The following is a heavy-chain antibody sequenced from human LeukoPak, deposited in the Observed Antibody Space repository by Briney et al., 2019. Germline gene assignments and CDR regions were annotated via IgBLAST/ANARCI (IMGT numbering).Heavy chain of an antibody. CDR3: AREKGPKLLWFGEPSYWFDP. CDR1: GGSISSYY. D-gene: IGHD3-10*01. V-gene: IGHV4-4*07. J-gene: IGHJ5*02. CDR2: IYTSGCT. Sequence: SETLSLTCTVSGGSISSYYWSWIRQPAGKGLEWIGRIYTSGCTNYNPSLKSRVTMSVDTSKNQFSLKLSSVTAADTAVYYCAREKGPKLLWFGEPSYWFDPWGQGTLVTVSS.